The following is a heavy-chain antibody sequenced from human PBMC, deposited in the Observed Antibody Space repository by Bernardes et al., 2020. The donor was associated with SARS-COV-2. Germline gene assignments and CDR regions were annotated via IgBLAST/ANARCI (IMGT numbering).Heavy chain of an antibody. J-gene: IGHJ6*02. CDR1: GGTFSSYA. CDR2: IIPIFGTA. CDR3: ARVEDPVTTYARSYYYYGMDV. Sequence: SVKVSCKASGGTFSSYAISWVRQAPGQGLEWTGRIIPIFGTANYAQKFQGRVTITADESTSTAYMELSSLRSEDTAVYYCARVEDPVTTYARSYYYYGMDVWGQGTTVTVSS. D-gene: IGHD4-17*01. V-gene: IGHV1-69*13.